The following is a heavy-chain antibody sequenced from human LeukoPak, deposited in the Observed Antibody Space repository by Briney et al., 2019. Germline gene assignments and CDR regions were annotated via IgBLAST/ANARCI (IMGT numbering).Heavy chain of an antibody. CDR3: AKVRGAQHYFDY. J-gene: IGHJ4*02. V-gene: IGHV3-30*02. Sequence: GGSLRLSCAASGFTFSSYGMHWVRQAPGKGLEWVAFIRYDGSNKYYADSVKGRFTISRDNSKNTLYLQMNSLRAEDTAVYYCAKVRGAQHYFDYWGQGTLVTVSS. CDR2: IRYDGSNK. D-gene: IGHD3-10*01. CDR1: GFTFSSYG.